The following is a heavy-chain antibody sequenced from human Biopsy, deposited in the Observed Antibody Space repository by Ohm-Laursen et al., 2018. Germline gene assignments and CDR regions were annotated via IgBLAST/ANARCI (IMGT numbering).Heavy chain of an antibody. CDR3: ARWYGDLFYYYNGMDV. Sequence: SLRLSCAASGFTFSSYAMNWVRQAPGEGLEWVSSIGSSGSDVYYADSVKGRVTISRDNANNSVSLQMNNLRVDDTAVYYCARWYGDLFYYYNGMDVWGQGTTVTVSS. CDR1: GFTFSSYA. J-gene: IGHJ6*02. CDR2: IGSSGSDV. V-gene: IGHV3-21*01. D-gene: IGHD3-10*01.